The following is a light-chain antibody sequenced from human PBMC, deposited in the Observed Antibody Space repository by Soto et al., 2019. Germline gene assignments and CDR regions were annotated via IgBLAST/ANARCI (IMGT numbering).Light chain of an antibody. Sequence: QSALTQPASVSGSPGQSITISCTGTSSDIGTYNFVSWYQQRPGKAPKFIIYDDVRRPSGVSNRFSGSKSGNTASLTISGLQAEDEADYYCAAWDDSLSGWVFGGGTKLTVL. CDR3: AAWDDSLSGWV. J-gene: IGLJ3*02. CDR1: SSDIGTYNF. CDR2: DDV. V-gene: IGLV2-23*01.